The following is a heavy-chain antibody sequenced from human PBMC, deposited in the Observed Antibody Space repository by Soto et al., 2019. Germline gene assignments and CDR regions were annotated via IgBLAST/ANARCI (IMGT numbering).Heavy chain of an antibody. CDR1: VITVNSYD. CDR2: IYAGTIT. CDR3: ARIPYDNSGTIFDY. V-gene: IGHV3-53*01. J-gene: IGHJ4*02. D-gene: IGHD3-22*01. Sequence: PGGSLRLSCAVSVITVNSYDMSWVRQAAGKGLEWVSVIYAGTITYYADSVKGRFTIYRDNSKNTLNLEMNSLRVEDTAVYYCARIPYDNSGTIFDYWGQGTQVTVSS.